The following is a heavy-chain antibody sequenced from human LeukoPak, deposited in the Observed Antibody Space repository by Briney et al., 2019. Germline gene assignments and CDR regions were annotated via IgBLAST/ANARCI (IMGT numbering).Heavy chain of an antibody. CDR3: ARNRRNAITMVRGVRGYYYMDA. D-gene: IGHD3-10*01. J-gene: IGHJ6*03. Sequence: GGSLRLSCAASGFTVSSNYMSWVRQAPGKGLEWVSIIYSGGSTYYADSVKGRFTISRDNSKNTLYLQMNSLRAEDTAVYYCARNRRNAITMVRGVRGYYYMDAWGKGTTVTISS. CDR2: IYSGGST. V-gene: IGHV3-66*01. CDR1: GFTVSSNY.